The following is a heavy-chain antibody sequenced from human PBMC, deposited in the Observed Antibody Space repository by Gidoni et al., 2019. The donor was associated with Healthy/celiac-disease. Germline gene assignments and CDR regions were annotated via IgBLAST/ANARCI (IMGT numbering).Heavy chain of an antibody. J-gene: IGHJ3*02. V-gene: IGHV3-21*01. CDR1: GFTLSRYS. CDR2: ISSSSSYI. CDR3: ASLPYYYGSGSYLGLSDAFDI. D-gene: IGHD3-10*01. Sequence: EVQLVESGGGLVKPGGSLRLSCADSGFTLSRYSMNWVRQAPGKGLEWFSSISSSSSYIYYADSVKGRFTISRDNAKNSLYLQMNSLRAEDTAVYYCASLPYYYGSGSYLGLSDAFDIWGQGTMVTVSS.